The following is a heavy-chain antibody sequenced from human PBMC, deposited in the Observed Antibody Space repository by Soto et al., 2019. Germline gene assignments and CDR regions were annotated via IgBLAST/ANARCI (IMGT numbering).Heavy chain of an antibody. J-gene: IGHJ4*02. V-gene: IGHV4-34*01. Sequence: SETLCLTCAVXGGSFSGYYWSWIRQPPGKGLEWIGEINHSGSTNYNPSLKSRVTISVDTSKNQFSLKLSSVTAADTAVYYCARGLRTAAAAGEYFDYWGQGTLVTVSS. CDR3: ARGLRTAAAAGEYFDY. CDR2: INHSGST. CDR1: GGSFSGYY. D-gene: IGHD6-13*01.